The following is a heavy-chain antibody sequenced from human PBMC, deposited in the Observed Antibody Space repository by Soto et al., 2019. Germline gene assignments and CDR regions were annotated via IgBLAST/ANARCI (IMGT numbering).Heavy chain of an antibody. J-gene: IGHJ4*02. Sequence: GGSLRLSCAASGFTFSSYAMSWVRQAPGKGLEWVSAISGSGGSTYYADSVKGRFTISRDNSKNTLYLQMNSLRAEDTAVYYCAKRDVLLWFVELLWGPSGSFDYWGQGTLVTVSS. D-gene: IGHD3-10*01. CDR1: GFTFSSYA. CDR3: AKRDVLLWFVELLWGPSGSFDY. CDR2: ISGSGGST. V-gene: IGHV3-23*01.